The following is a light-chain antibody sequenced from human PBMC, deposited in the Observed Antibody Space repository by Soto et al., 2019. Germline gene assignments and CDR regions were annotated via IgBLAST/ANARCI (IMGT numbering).Light chain of an antibody. CDR3: QQYNNWPS. CDR1: QSVSSN. V-gene: IGKV3-15*01. CDR2: GAS. Sequence: EIVMTQSPATLSVSPGERATLSCRASQSVSSNLAWYQQKPGQAPRLRIYGASTRATGIPARFSGSGSGTEFTLTISSLQSEDFAVYCCQQYNNWPSFGQGTKVDIK. J-gene: IGKJ1*01.